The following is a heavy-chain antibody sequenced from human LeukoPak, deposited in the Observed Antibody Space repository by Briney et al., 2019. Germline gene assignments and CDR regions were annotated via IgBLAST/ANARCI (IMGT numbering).Heavy chain of an antibody. D-gene: IGHD4-17*01. CDR1: GGSFSTYY. V-gene: IGHV4-34*01. Sequence: SETVSLTCAVYGGSFSTYYWSWIRQPPGKGLEWIGEINHSGSTNYNPSLESRVTISVDTSKNQFSLKLSSVTAADTALYYCASDHGQSTLLNWGQGTLVTVSS. CDR2: INHSGST. J-gene: IGHJ4*02. CDR3: ASDHGQSTLLN.